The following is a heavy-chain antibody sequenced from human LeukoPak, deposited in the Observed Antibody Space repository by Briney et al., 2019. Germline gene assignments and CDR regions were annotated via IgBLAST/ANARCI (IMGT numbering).Heavy chain of an antibody. V-gene: IGHV3-53*01. J-gene: IGHJ4*02. CDR2: IYSGGST. Sequence: GGCLRLSCAASGFTLSSNYMRWVRQAPGKGVEWVSVIYSGGSTYYADSVKGRFTISRDNSKNTLYLQMNSLRAEDTAVYYCARGVSYYYGSGSYRNKYYFDYWGQGTLVTVSS. D-gene: IGHD3-10*01. CDR1: GFTLSSNY. CDR3: ARGVSYYYGSGSYRNKYYFDY.